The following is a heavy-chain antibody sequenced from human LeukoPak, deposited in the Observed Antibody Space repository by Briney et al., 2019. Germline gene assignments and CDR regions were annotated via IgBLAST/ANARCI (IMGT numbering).Heavy chain of an antibody. D-gene: IGHD2-15*01. J-gene: IGHJ4*02. CDR2: ICGSGTNT. CDR1: GFTFSNYA. V-gene: IGHV3-23*01. CDR3: AKAGGGNCFSSLDF. Sequence: PGGSLRLSCAASGFTFSNYAMSWVRQAPGRGLEWVSAICGSGTNTYYADSVKGRFTISRDNSKNTLDLQMNSLRAEDTAVYYCAKAGGGNCFSSLDFWGQGTLVTVSS.